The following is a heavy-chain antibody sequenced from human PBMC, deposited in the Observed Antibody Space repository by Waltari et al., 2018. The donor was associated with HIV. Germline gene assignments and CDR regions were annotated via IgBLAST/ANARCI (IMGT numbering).Heavy chain of an antibody. J-gene: IGHJ4*02. CDR1: GFPFTNFA. CDR2: IYYDGSKK. D-gene: IGHD1-1*01. CDR3: AIDYNDAPDY. V-gene: IGHV3-33*01. Sequence: QVQLVESGGGVVQHGRSLRLSCAASGFPFTNFAMNWVRQAPGKGLEWLGKIYYDGSKKFYGVSVRGRFTISRDNSKQILYLQMNSLRGEDTALYYCAIDYNDAPDYWGQGTLFVVSS.